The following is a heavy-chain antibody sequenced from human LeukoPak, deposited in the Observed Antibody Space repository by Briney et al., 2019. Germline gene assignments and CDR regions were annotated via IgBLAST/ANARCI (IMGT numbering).Heavy chain of an antibody. CDR2: IKSDGSST. V-gene: IGHV3-74*01. J-gene: IGHJ4*02. CDR3: ARDQGGATRIDY. Sequence: PGGSLRLSCAASGFTFSSYWMHWVRQAPGKGLVWVSHIKSDGSSTSYADSVKGRFTISRDNAKNTLYLQMNSLRAEDTAVYYCARDQGGATRIDYWGQGTLVTVSS. D-gene: IGHD1-26*01. CDR1: GFTFSSYW.